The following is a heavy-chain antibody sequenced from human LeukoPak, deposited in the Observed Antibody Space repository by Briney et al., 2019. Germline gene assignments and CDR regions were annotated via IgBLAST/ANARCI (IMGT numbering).Heavy chain of an antibody. J-gene: IGHJ4*02. V-gene: IGHV3-21*01. D-gene: IGHD3-3*01. CDR2: ISSSSSYI. Sequence: GGSLRLSCAASGFTFSSYSMNWVRQAPGKGLEWVSSISSSSSYIYYADSVKGRFTISRDNAKNSLYLQMNSLRAEDTAVYYCATRSYYDFWSGYLGSFDYWGQGTLVTASS. CDR3: ATRSYYDFWSGYLGSFDY. CDR1: GFTFSSYS.